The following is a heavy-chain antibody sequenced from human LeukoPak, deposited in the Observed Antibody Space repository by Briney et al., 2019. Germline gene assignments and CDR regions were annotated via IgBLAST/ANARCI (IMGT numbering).Heavy chain of an antibody. J-gene: IGHJ5*02. Sequence: GGSLRLSCAASGFTFSSYGMHWVRQAPGKGLEWVAVIWYDGSNKYYADSVKGRFTISRDNSKNTLYLQMNSLRAEDTAVYYCATEIYHYYDSSGYIAWGQGTLVTVSS. CDR2: IWYDGSNK. D-gene: IGHD3-22*01. V-gene: IGHV3-33*08. CDR1: GFTFSSYG. CDR3: ATEIYHYYDSSGYIA.